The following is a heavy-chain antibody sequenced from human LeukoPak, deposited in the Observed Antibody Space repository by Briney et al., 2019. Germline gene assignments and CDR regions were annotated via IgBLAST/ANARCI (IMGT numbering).Heavy chain of an antibody. D-gene: IGHD4-17*01. CDR3: ATRYGDYAIDY. Sequence: ASVKVSCKASGYTFTSYYIHWVRQAPGQGLEWMGWINPNSGGTNYAQKFQGRVTMTRDTSISTAYMELSRLRSDDTAVYYCATRYGDYAIDYWGQGTLVTVSS. CDR1: GYTFTSYY. CDR2: INPNSGGT. V-gene: IGHV1-2*02. J-gene: IGHJ4*02.